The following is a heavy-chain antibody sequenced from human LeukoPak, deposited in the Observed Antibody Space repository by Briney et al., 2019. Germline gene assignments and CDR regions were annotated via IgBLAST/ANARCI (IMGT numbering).Heavy chain of an antibody. D-gene: IGHD2-2*01. V-gene: IGHV1-18*01. CDR2: ISAYNGNT. Sequence: ASVKVSCKASGYTFTSYGISWVRQAPGQGLEWMGWISAYNGNTNYAQKLQGRVTMTTDTSTSTAYMELRSLRSDDTAVYYCARSPLIVVVPAACAYWGQETLLTLSS. CDR3: ARSPLIVVVPAACAY. J-gene: IGHJ4*02. CDR1: GYTFTSYG.